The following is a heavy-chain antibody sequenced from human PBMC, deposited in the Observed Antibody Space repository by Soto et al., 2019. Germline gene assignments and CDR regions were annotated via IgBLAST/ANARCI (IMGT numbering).Heavy chain of an antibody. J-gene: IGHJ4*02. CDR3: ARERGGYSSDF. V-gene: IGHV3-33*01. D-gene: IGHD2-15*01. CDR2: IWYDGSNK. CDR1: GFTFSNYG. Sequence: PGGSMRLSCAASGFTFSNYGMHWVSQAPGKGLEWVAVIWYDGSNKYYADSVKGRFTISRDNSKNTLYLQMNSLRAEDTAMYYCARERGGYSSDFWGQGTLVTVSS.